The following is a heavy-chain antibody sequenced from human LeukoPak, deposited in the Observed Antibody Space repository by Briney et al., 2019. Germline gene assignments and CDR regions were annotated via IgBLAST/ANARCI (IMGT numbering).Heavy chain of an antibody. J-gene: IGHJ5*02. CDR3: ARGRKYCSSTSCYTGNWFDP. Sequence: GASVKVSCKASGYTFTSYGITWLRQAPGQGLEWMGWISAYNGNTGYAQKFQGRVTMTRNTSISTAYMELSSLRSEDTAVYYCARGRKYCSSTSCYTGNWFDPWGQGTLVTVSS. CDR2: ISAYNGNT. D-gene: IGHD2-2*02. V-gene: IGHV1-8*02. CDR1: GYTFTSYG.